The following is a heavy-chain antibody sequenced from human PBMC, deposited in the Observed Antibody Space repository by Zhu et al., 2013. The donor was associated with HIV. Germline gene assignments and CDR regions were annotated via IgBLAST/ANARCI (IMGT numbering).Heavy chain of an antibody. CDR2: INPNTGGT. CDR1: GYMFAGYY. D-gene: IGHD3-10*01. Sequence: QVQLVQSGAEVKKPGASVKVSCKASGYMFAGYYIHWVRQAPGQGLEWMGWINPNTGGTNYAQKFQGRVTMTRDTSISTAFMELSRLRSDDTAVYYCARGGKSGSESYGLDVWGQGTTVIVSS. CDR3: ARGGKSGSESYGLDV. V-gene: IGHV1-2*02. J-gene: IGHJ6*02.